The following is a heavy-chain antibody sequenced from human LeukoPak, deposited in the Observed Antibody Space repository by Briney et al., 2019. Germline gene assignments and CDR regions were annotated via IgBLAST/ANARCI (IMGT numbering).Heavy chain of an antibody. CDR2: ISTYNGHT. J-gene: IGHJ4*02. V-gene: IGHV1-18*01. D-gene: IGHD2-15*01. CDR1: GYTFNSYG. CDR3: AREGGRYWSGGSCYSSHGWYGGLNY. Sequence: GASVKVSCKTSGYTFNSYGISWVRRAPGQGLEWMGWISTYNGHTNYAQKLQRRVTMTTDTSTSTAYMELRSLRSDDTAVYYCAREGGRYWSGGSCYSSHGWYGGLNYWGQGTLVTVSS.